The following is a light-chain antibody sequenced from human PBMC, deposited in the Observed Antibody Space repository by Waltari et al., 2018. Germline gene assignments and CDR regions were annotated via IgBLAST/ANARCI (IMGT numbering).Light chain of an antibody. CDR1: SSAVGRYNY. J-gene: IGLJ2*01. V-gene: IGLV2-8*01. CDR2: EVR. Sequence: QSALTQPPSASGSPGPSVTISCTGTSSAVGRYNYVSWYQQHPGTAPKLIIYEVRKRPSGVPARLSGSKSGNTASLTVSGRQAEDESDYYCSSYAGSNNVVFGGGTKLTVL. CDR3: SSYAGSNNVV.